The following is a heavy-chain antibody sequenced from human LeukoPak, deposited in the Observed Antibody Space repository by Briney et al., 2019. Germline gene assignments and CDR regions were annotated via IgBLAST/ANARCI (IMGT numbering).Heavy chain of an antibody. CDR2: ISWDGGST. J-gene: IGHJ4*02. V-gene: IGHV3-43D*03. CDR3: AKDISPGTVTTFDY. CDR1: GFTFDDYA. D-gene: IGHD4-17*01. Sequence: GGSLRLSCAASGFTFDDYAVHWVRQAPGKGLEWVSLISWDGGSTYYADSVKGRFTISRDNSKNSLYLQMNSLRAEDTALYYCAKDISPGTVTTFDYWGQGTLVTVSS.